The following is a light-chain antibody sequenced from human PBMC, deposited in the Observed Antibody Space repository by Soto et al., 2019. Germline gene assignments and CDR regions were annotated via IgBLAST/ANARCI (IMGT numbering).Light chain of an antibody. CDR2: DAS. V-gene: IGKV3-11*01. J-gene: IGKJ5*01. CDR1: QSVSSY. Sequence: EIVLTQSPGTLSLSPGERGTLSCRASQSVSSYLAWYQQKPGQAPRLLIYDASNRATGISARFSGSGSGTDFTLTISSLEPEDFAVYYCQQRSKWPPEVTFGQGTRLEIK. CDR3: QQRSKWPPEVT.